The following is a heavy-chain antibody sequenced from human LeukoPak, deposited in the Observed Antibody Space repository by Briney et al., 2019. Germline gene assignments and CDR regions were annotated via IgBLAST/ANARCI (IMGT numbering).Heavy chain of an antibody. J-gene: IGHJ4*02. CDR2: IYYSGST. CDR1: GGSISSSSYY. Sequence: PSETLSLTCTVSGGSISSSSYYWGWIRQPPGKGLEWIGSIYYSGSTYYNPSLKSRVTISVDTSKNQFSLKLSSVTAADTAVYYCARDRGPRGSFPFDYWGQGTLVTVSS. V-gene: IGHV4-39*07. CDR3: ARDRGPRGSFPFDY. D-gene: IGHD3-10*01.